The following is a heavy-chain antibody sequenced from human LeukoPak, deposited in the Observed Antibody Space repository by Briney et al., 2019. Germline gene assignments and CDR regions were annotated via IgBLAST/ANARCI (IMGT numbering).Heavy chain of an antibody. CDR1: GFTFSSYA. D-gene: IGHD3-22*01. Sequence: GGSLRLSCAASGFTFSSYAMSWVRQAPGKGLEWVSLIGGSDGRTRYADSVKGRFTISRDNSKNTLYLEMNSLRAEDTAVYYCAKDSSSYDWGYMDVWGEGTTVTISS. V-gene: IGHV3-23*01. J-gene: IGHJ6*03. CDR2: IGGSDGRT. CDR3: AKDSSSYDWGYMDV.